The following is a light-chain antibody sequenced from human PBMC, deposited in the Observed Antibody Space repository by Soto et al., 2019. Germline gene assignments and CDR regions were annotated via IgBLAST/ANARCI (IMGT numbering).Light chain of an antibody. CDR2: DVS. CDR3: SSYTTSNTRQIV. V-gene: IGLV2-14*03. CDR1: SSDVGGYNY. J-gene: IGLJ1*01. Sequence: LTQPASVSGSPGQSITISCTGTSSDVGGYNYVSWYQHHPGKAPKLIIYDVSNRPSGVSIRFSGSKSDNTASLTISGLQPEDEADYHCSSYTTSNTRQIVFGTGTKVTV.